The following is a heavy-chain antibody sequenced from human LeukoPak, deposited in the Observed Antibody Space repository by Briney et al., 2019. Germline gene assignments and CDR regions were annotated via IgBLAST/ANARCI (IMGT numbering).Heavy chain of an antibody. J-gene: IGHJ4*02. CDR2: IYYSGST. V-gene: IGHV4-39*01. D-gene: IGHD2-15*01. CDR3: ASFVVVIAAYD. Sequence: SETLSLTCTVSGGSISSSSYYWGWIRQPPGKGLEWIGSIYYSGSTYYNPSLKSRVTISVDTSKNQFSLKLSPVTAADTAVYYCASFVVVIAAYDWGQGTLVTVSS. CDR1: GGSISSSSYY.